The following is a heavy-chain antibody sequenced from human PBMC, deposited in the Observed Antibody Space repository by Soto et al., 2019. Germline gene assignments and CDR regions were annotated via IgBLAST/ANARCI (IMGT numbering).Heavy chain of an antibody. CDR1: GYTFTSYA. V-gene: IGHV1-3*01. CDR3: ARDRTQAANAFDI. D-gene: IGHD2-15*01. J-gene: IGHJ3*02. Sequence: ASVKVSCKASGYTFTSYAMHWVRQAPGQRLEWMGWINAGNGNTKYSQKLQGRVTITRDTSASTAYMELRSLRSDDTAVYYCARDRTQAANAFDICGQGTMVTVSS. CDR2: INAGNGNT.